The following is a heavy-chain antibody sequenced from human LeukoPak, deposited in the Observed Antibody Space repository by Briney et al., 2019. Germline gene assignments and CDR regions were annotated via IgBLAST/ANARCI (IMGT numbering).Heavy chain of an antibody. Sequence: SETLSLTCTVSGGSISSYYWSWIRQPAGKGLEWIGRIYTSGSTNYNPSLKSRVTMSVDTSKNQSSLKLSSVTAADTAVYYCARDRLTGIPKAFDIWGQGTMVTVSS. J-gene: IGHJ3*02. CDR2: IYTSGST. CDR1: GGSISSYY. V-gene: IGHV4-4*07. D-gene: IGHD1-14*01. CDR3: ARDRLTGIPKAFDI.